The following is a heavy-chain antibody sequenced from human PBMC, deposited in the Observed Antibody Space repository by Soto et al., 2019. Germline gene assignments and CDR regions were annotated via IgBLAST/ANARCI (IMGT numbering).Heavy chain of an antibody. V-gene: IGHV3-15*01. Sequence: LRLSCAASGFTFSHAWMSWVRQAPGKGLEWFGRIKSRADGGTKDYGAPVRGRFTISRDDSENMLYLQMNSLKTEDTAVYYCTVVKRWDQYRTSGYGLDPWGPGTLVTVSS. CDR2: IKSRADGGTK. CDR3: TVVKRWDQYRTSGYGLDP. J-gene: IGHJ5*02. D-gene: IGHD5-12*01. CDR1: GFTFSHAW.